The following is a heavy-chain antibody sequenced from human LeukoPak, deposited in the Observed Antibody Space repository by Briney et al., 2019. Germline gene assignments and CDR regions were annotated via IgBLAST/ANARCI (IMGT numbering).Heavy chain of an antibody. Sequence: GGSLRLSCAASGFTFSSYSMNWVRQAPGKGLEWVSSISASSAYMYYAASVKGRHTISRDNAKNSLYLQMNSLRAEDTAVYYCARDFSETLGVWGQGTLVTVSS. D-gene: IGHD3-10*01. J-gene: IGHJ4*02. CDR1: GFTFSSYS. V-gene: IGHV3-21*01. CDR2: ISASSAYM. CDR3: ARDFSETLGV.